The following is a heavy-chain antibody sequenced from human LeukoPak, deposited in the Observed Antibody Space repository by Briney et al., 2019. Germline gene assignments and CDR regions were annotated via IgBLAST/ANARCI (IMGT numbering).Heavy chain of an antibody. CDR1: GGSISSSSYY. CDR3: ARHRGDYDSSGYYFDY. D-gene: IGHD3-22*01. Sequence: SETLSLTCSVSGGSISSSSYYWGWIRQAPGKGLESIVCIYYSGSTYYNPSLKSRVTISVDTSRNQFSLKLRSVTAADTAVYYCARHRGDYDSSGYYFDYWGQGTLVTVSS. V-gene: IGHV4-39*01. J-gene: IGHJ4*02. CDR2: IYYSGST.